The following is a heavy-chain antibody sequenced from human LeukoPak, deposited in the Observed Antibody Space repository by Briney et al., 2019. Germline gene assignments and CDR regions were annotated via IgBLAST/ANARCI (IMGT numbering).Heavy chain of an antibody. V-gene: IGHV1-18*01. J-gene: IGHJ4*02. CDR2: ISAYNGNR. CDR1: GYTFTNYG. D-gene: IGHD3-22*01. CDR3: ARGYYYDSSGYSPLDY. Sequence: ASVKVSCKASGYTFTNYGISWVRQAPGQRLEWMVWISAYNGNRNYAQKLQGRVTMTTDTSTSTAYMELRSLRSDDTAVYYCARGYYYDSSGYSPLDYWGQGTLVTVSS.